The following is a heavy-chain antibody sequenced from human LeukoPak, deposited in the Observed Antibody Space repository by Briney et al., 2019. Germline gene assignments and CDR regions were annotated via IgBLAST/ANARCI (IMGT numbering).Heavy chain of an antibody. CDR1: GYTFTSYD. CDR2: MNPNSGNT. J-gene: IGHJ4*02. D-gene: IGHD2-15*01. Sequence: ASVKVSCKASGYTFTSYDINWVRQATGQGLEWMGWMNPNSGNTGYAQKFQGRVTMTRNTSISTAYMELNSLRAEDTAVYYCARDKGVGYCSGGSCYSGHYFDYWGQGTLVTVSS. CDR3: ARDKGVGYCSGGSCYSGHYFDY. V-gene: IGHV1-8*02.